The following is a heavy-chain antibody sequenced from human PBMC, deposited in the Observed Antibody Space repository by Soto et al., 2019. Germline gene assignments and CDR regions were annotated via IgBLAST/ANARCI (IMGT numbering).Heavy chain of an antibody. V-gene: IGHV3-30*18. J-gene: IGHJ4*02. D-gene: IGHD3-22*01. CDR3: AKERYYYDSSGLRYYFDY. Sequence: PEGSLRLSCAASGFTFSSYGMHWVRQAPGKGLEWVAVISYDGSNKYYADSVKGRFTISRDNSKNTLYLQMNSLRAEDTAVYYCAKERYYYDSSGLRYYFDYWGQGTLVTVSS. CDR2: ISYDGSNK. CDR1: GFTFSSYG.